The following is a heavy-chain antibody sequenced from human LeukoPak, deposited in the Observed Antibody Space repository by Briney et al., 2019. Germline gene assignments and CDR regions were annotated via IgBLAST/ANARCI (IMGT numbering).Heavy chain of an antibody. CDR3: ARDQYYYGSGSLYMDV. Sequence: MSSETLSLTCAVSGVSISSYYWSWIRRPAGKGLEWIGRIHTSGRTKYNPSLKSRVTISVDTSKTQFSLTLSSVTAADTAVHYCARDQYYYGSGSLYMDVWGKGTTVTISS. D-gene: IGHD3-10*01. V-gene: IGHV4-4*07. J-gene: IGHJ6*03. CDR2: IHTSGRT. CDR1: GVSISSYY.